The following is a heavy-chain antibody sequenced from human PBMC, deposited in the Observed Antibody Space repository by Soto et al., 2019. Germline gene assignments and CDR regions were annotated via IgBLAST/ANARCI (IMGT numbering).Heavy chain of an antibody. D-gene: IGHD5-12*01. Sequence: GGSLRLSCATSGFTFSSYWMHWVRQAPGKGLMWVSRITPDGSSTSYADSVKGRFTISRDNAKNTLYLQMNSLRAEDTAIYYRARDLIIVDTPGDDFDYWGQGTLVTVSS. CDR1: GFTFSSYW. V-gene: IGHV3-74*01. CDR2: ITPDGSST. J-gene: IGHJ4*02. CDR3: ARDLIIVDTPGDDFDY.